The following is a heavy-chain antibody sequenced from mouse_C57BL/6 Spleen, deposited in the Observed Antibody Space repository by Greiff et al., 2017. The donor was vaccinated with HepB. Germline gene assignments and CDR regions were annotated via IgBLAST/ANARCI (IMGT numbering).Heavy chain of an antibody. CDR3: TRMGDYDY. J-gene: IGHJ2*01. CDR2: IDPETGGT. CDR1: GYTFTDYE. Sequence: QVQLKESGAELVRPGASVTLSCKASGYTFTDYEMHWVKQTPVHGLEWIGAIDPETGGTAYNQKFKGKAILTADKSSSTAYMELRSLTSEDSAVYYCTRMGDYDYWGQGTTLTVSS. D-gene: IGHD2-4*01. V-gene: IGHV1-15*01.